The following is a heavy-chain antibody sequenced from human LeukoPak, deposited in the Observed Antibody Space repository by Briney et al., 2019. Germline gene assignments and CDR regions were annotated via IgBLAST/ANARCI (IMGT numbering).Heavy chain of an antibody. Sequence: SSETLSLTCTVSGASISSYYWSWIRQPPGKELEWIGEINHSGSTNYNPSLKSRVTISVDTSKNQFSLKLSSVTAADTAVYYCARTYYYGSGSYGRWGQGTLVTVSS. D-gene: IGHD3-10*01. CDR2: INHSGST. CDR3: ARTYYYGSGSYGR. J-gene: IGHJ4*02. V-gene: IGHV4-34*01. CDR1: GASISSYY.